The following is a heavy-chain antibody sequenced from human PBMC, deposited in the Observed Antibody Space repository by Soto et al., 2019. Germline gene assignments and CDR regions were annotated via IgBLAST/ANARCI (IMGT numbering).Heavy chain of an antibody. CDR1: GLSITDSEMG. CDR2: IDSSCEK. Sequence: QVTLKESGPVLVQPTETLTLRCTVSGLSITDSEMGVSWIRQPPGQPLEWLAHIDSSCEKSYRTFLKSRLAISKDTSKSQIVLTMTNMDPADTATYYCARRHLAVAVSPWFDPWGQGIPVTVSS. D-gene: IGHD6-19*01. J-gene: IGHJ5*02. V-gene: IGHV2-26*01. CDR3: ARRHLAVAVSPWFDP.